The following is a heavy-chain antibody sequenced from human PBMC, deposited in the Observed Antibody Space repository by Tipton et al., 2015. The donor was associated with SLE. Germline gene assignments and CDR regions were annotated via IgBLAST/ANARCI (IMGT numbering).Heavy chain of an antibody. CDR1: GGSISSSSYY. CDR3: ARDRGAAPDY. CDR2: VYYSGST. Sequence: TLSLTCTVSGGSISSSSYYWGWIRQPPGKGLEWIGSVYYSGSTYYNPSLKSRVTISVDTSKDQFSLNLISVTVADTAVYYCARDRGAAPDYWGQGTLVTVSS. J-gene: IGHJ4*02. V-gene: IGHV4-39*07. D-gene: IGHD6-6*01.